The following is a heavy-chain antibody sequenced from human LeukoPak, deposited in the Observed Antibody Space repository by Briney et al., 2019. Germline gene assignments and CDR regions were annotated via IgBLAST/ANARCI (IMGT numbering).Heavy chain of an antibody. J-gene: IGHJ4*02. CDR3: ARDFGTTGWHTFDY. Sequence: SQTLSLTCVVSGDSVSSKNGAWDWIRQSPSRGLEWLGRTYYRFKGYNDYAESMEGRMTTSQDTSKNKYSLHLNSVTPDDTAVYYCARDFGTTGWHTFDYWGQGTLVTVSS. CDR1: GDSVSSKNGA. CDR2: TYYRFKGYN. V-gene: IGHV6-1*01. D-gene: IGHD6-19*01.